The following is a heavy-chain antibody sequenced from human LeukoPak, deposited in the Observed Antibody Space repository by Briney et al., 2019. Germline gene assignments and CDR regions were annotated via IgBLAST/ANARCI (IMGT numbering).Heavy chain of an antibody. CDR2: IYTNWNT. D-gene: IGHD3-10*01. CDR3: ARDLGYDSGY. Sequence: SETLSLTRTVSGCSISSYYWSWIRQPAGKGLEGVGRIYTNWNTNYNPSLKSPVTISVDTSKNQFSLKLNSVTAADTAVYYCARDLGYDSGYWGQGTLVTVSS. J-gene: IGHJ4*02. CDR1: GCSISSYY. V-gene: IGHV4-4*07.